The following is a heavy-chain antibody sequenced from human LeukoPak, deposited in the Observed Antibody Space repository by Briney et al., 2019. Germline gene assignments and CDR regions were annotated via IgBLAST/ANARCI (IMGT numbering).Heavy chain of an antibody. CDR2: INSDGSST. CDR3: ARVRIQLWSNYFDY. D-gene: IGHD5-18*01. CDR1: GFTFSSYA. V-gene: IGHV3-74*01. Sequence: GGSLRLSCAASGFTFSSYAMSWVRQAPGKGLVWVSRINSDGSSTSYADSVKGRFTISRDNAKNTLYLQMNSLRAEDTAVYYCARVRIQLWSNYFDYWGQGTLVTVSS. J-gene: IGHJ4*02.